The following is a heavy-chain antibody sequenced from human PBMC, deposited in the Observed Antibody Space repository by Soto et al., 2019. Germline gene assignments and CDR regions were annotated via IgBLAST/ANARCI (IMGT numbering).Heavy chain of an antibody. CDR3: ARGLGLYYFDY. J-gene: IGHJ4*02. CDR2: INAGNGNT. V-gene: IGHV1-3*01. CDR1: GYTFTSYA. D-gene: IGHD1-26*01. Sequence: ASVKVSCKASGYTFTSYAMHWVRQAPGRRLEWMGWINAGNGNTKDSQKFQGRVTITRDTSASTAYMELSSLRSEDTAVYYCARGLGLYYFDYWGQGTLVTVSS.